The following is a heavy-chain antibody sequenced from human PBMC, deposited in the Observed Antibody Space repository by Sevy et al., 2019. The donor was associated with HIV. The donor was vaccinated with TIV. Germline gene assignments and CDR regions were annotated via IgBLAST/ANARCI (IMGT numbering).Heavy chain of an antibody. CDR1: GFTFDDYA. CDR2: ITRNSYEAYGGTA. J-gene: IGHJ4*02. Sequence: GGSLRLSCTTSGFTFDDYAMSWFRQAPGKGLEWVAFITRNSYEAYGGTADYGASVTGRFIISRDDSKSIAYLQMNSLKIEDTAVYYCTRALATADTPEYYFDYWGQGTLVTVSS. CDR3: TRALATADTPEYYFDY. V-gene: IGHV3-49*03. D-gene: IGHD5-12*01.